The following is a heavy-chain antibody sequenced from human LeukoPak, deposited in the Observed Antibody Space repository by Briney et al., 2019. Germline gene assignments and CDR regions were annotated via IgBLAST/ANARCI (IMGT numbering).Heavy chain of an antibody. CDR3: ARAPSLGYYDSSGYVDY. V-gene: IGHV1-18*01. CDR2: ISAYNGNT. CDR1: GYTFTSSG. Sequence: ASVKVSCKASGYTFTSSGITWVRQAPGQGLEWMGWISAYNGNTNYAQNLQGRVTMTTDTSTSTAYMELRSLRSDDTAVYYCARAPSLGYYDSSGYVDYWGQGTLVTVSS. J-gene: IGHJ4*02. D-gene: IGHD3-22*01.